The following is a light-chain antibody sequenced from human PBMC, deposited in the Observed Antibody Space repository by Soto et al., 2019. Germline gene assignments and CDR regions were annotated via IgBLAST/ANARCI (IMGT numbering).Light chain of an antibody. Sequence: QSVLTQPASVSGSPGQSITISCTGTSSDVGDYNYVSWYQLHPGKAPKLMIYEVTNRPSGVSNRFSGSKSGNTASLTISGLQAEDEADYYCSSYASSSLRVVFGGGTKVTVL. J-gene: IGLJ2*01. V-gene: IGLV2-14*01. CDR3: SSYASSSLRVV. CDR2: EVT. CDR1: SSDVGDYNY.